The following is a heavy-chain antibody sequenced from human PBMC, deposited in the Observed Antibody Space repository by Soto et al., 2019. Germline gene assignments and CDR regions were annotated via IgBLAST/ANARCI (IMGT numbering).Heavy chain of an antibody. V-gene: IGHV3-30*18. Sequence: PGGSLRLSCAASGFTFSSYGMHWVRQAPGKGLERVAVISYDGSNKYYADSVKGRFTISRDNSNNTLYLQMNSLRAEDTAAYYCAKDARGYSYGSNFDYWGQGTLVTVSS. CDR3: AKDARGYSYGSNFDY. CDR2: ISYDGSNK. CDR1: GFTFSSYG. D-gene: IGHD5-18*01. J-gene: IGHJ4*02.